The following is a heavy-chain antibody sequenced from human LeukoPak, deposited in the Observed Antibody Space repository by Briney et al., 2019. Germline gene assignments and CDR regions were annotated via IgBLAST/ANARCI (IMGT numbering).Heavy chain of an antibody. CDR1: GGTFSSYA. D-gene: IGHD6-19*01. CDR3: ARGKISYSSGWYYYFDY. J-gene: IGHJ4*02. CDR2: IIPIFGTA. Sequence: SVKVSCKASGGTFSSYAISWVRQAPGQGLEWMGGIIPIFGTANYAQKFQGRVTITADKSTSTAYMELSSLRSEDTAVYYCARGKISYSSGWYYYFDYWGQGTLVTVSS. V-gene: IGHV1-69*06.